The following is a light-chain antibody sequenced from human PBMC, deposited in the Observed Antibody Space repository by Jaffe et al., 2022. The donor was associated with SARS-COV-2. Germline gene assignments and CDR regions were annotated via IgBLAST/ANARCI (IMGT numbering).Light chain of an antibody. CDR1: NIASKN. J-gene: IGLJ1*01. Sequence: SYVLTQPPSVSVAPGETARMTCGGNNIASKNVHWYQQKPGQAPVLVIYSDNDRPSGIPERFSGSNSGNTATLTISRVEAGDEADYYCQVWDSSSYYVFGTGTKVTVL. CDR3: QVWDSSSYYV. CDR2: SDN. V-gene: IGLV3-21*04.